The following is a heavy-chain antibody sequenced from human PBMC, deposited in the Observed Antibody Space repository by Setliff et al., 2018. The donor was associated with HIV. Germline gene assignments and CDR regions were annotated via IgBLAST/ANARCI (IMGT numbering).Heavy chain of an antibody. D-gene: IGHD2-15*01. V-gene: IGHV4-59*01. Sequence: SETLSLTCIVSGAPISSGTWSWIRQPPGKGLQWIGFIYNTETTNYNPSLKSRVTISLDTSKNQFSLKLTSLTAADTAVYYCARLGSHCKNAFCPPYWGQGTLVTVSS. J-gene: IGHJ4*02. CDR3: ARLGSHCKNAFCPPY. CDR1: GAPISSGT. CDR2: IYNTETT.